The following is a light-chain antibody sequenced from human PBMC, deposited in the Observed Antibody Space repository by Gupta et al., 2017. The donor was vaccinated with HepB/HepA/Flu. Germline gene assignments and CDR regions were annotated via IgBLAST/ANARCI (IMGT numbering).Light chain of an antibody. CDR2: GAS. CDR3: QQYGSSPRT. V-gene: IGKV3-20*01. Sequence: DIVLTQPPGTLSLSPGERATLSCRASQSVSSSYLAWYQQKTGQAPRLLIYGASSRATGIPDRFSGSGSGTDFTLTISRLEPEDFAVYYCQQYGSSPRTFGQGTKVEIK. J-gene: IGKJ1*01. CDR1: QSVSSSY.